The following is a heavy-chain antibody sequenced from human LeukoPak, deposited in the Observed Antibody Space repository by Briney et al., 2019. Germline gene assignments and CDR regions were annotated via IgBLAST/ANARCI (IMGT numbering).Heavy chain of an antibody. V-gene: IGHV3-21*01. CDR3: ARDGDIVVVPAAIPNWFDP. D-gene: IGHD2-2*02. CDR2: ISSSSSYI. J-gene: IGHJ5*02. Sequence: PGGSLRLSCAASGFTFSSYSMNWVRQAPGKGLEWVSSISSSSSYIYYADSVKGRFTISRDNAKNSLYLQMNSLRAEDTAVYYCARDGDIVVVPAAIPNWFDPWGQGTLGTVSS. CDR1: GFTFSSYS.